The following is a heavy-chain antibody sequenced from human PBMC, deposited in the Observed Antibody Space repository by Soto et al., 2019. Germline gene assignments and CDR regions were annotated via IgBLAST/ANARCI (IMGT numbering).Heavy chain of an antibody. J-gene: IGHJ6*03. CDR1: GYTFTSYD. Sequence: ASVKVSCKASGYTFTSYDINWVRQATGQGLEWMGWMNPNSGNTGYAQKFQGRVTMTRNTSISTAYMELSSLRSEDTAVYYCARSIRYPSDYYYYYYMDVWRKGTTVTVSS. V-gene: IGHV1-8*01. CDR3: ARSIRYPSDYYYYYYMDV. CDR2: MNPNSGNT. D-gene: IGHD3-9*01.